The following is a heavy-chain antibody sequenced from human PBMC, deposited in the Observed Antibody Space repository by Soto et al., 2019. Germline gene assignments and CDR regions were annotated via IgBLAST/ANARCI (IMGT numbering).Heavy chain of an antibody. J-gene: IGHJ6*02. CDR2: IYYSGST. Sequence: SETLYLTCTVSGDSISSGGYYWSWIRQHPGKGLEWIGYIYYSGSTYYNPSLKSRVTISVDTSKNQFSLQLNSVTPEDTAVYYCARYCISTSCQTRGMDVWGQGTTVTVSS. CDR3: ARYCISTSCQTRGMDV. V-gene: IGHV4-31*03. CDR1: GDSISSGGYY. D-gene: IGHD2-2*01.